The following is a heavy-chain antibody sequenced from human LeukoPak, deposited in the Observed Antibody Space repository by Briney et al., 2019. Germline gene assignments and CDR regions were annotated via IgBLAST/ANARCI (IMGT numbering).Heavy chain of an antibody. CDR1: GYTFTGYY. V-gene: IGHV1-8*02. J-gene: IGHJ5*02. CDR3: ARGQSWFDP. CDR2: INPNSGNT. Sequence: ASVKVSCKASGYTFTGYYMHWVRQAPGQGLEWMGWINPNSGNTGYAQKFQGRVTMTRNTSISTAYMELSSLRSEDTAVSYCARGQSWFDPWGQGTLVTVSS.